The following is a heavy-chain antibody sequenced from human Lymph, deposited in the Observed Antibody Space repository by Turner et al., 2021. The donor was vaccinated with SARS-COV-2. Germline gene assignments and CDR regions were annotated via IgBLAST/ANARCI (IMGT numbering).Heavy chain of an antibody. J-gene: IGHJ4*02. D-gene: IGHD4-17*01. CDR2: INPSGDST. CDR3: ARVGHGGFDY. V-gene: IGHV1-46*01. Sequence: HVQLVQSGAEVKKPGASVKVSCKASGYPFTIYYLHWVRQAPGQGLEWMGIINPSGDSTSYAQKFQGRVTMTRDTSTSTVYMELSSLRSEDTDVYYCARVGHGGFDYWGQGTPVTVS. CDR1: GYPFTIYY.